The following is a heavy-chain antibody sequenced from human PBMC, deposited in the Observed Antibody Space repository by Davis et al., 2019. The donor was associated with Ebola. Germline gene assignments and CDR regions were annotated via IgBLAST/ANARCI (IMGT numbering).Heavy chain of an antibody. J-gene: IGHJ6*04. V-gene: IGHV4-39*01. CDR3: ARRGYSAGYSYGYYGIDV. Sequence: SETLSLTCTVSGGSFSSSTYYWGWIRQPPGKGLEWIGNLYYSGSTYYNPSLRSRVTISVDTSKNQFSLKLSSVTAADTGVYYCARRGYSAGYSYGYYGIDVWGKGTTVTVSS. D-gene: IGHD5-18*01. CDR1: GGSFSSSTYY. CDR2: LYYSGST.